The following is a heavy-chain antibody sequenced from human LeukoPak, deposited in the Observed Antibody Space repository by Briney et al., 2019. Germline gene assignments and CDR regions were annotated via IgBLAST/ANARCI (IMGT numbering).Heavy chain of an antibody. V-gene: IGHV1-46*01. CDR3: ATLPPPRRDGYNYGEQNFDY. D-gene: IGHD5-24*01. CDR1: GYTFTSYY. Sequence: GASVKVSCKASGYTFTSYYMHWVRQAPGQGLEWMGIINPSGGSTNYAQKFQGRVTITADESTSTAYMELSSLRSEDTAVYYCATLPPPRRDGYNYGEQNFDYWGQGTLVTVSS. CDR2: INPSGGST. J-gene: IGHJ4*02.